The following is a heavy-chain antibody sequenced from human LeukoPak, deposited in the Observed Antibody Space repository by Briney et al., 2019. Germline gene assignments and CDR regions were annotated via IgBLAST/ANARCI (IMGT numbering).Heavy chain of an antibody. CDR1: AYRITACR. D-gene: IGHD3-22*01. V-gene: IGHV1-2*02. CDR3: ARAIYYYDSSGFEDAFDI. Sequence: VSRKLSAYRITACRVNGLSSAPAEALEWMGWINPNSGGTNYAQKFQGRVTMTRDTSISTAYMELSRLRSDDTAVYYCARAIYYYDSSGFEDAFDIWGQGTMVTVSS. J-gene: IGHJ3*02. CDR2: INPNSGGT.